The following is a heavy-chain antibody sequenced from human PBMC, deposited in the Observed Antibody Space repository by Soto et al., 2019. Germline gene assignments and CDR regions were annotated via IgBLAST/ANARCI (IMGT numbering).Heavy chain of an antibody. CDR1: GFTFSSYS. CDR2: ISSSSSYI. V-gene: IGHV3-21*01. CDR3: ARAGIAAAGGYYYYGMDV. Sequence: GGSLRLSCAASGFTFSSYSMNWVRQAPGKGLEWVSSISSSSSYIYYADSVKGRFTISRDNAKNSLYLQMNSLRAEDTAVYYCARAGIAAAGGYYYYGMDVWGQGTTVTVS. D-gene: IGHD6-13*01. J-gene: IGHJ6*02.